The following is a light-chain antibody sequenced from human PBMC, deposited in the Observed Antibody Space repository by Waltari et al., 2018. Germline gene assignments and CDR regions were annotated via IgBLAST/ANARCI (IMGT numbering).Light chain of an antibody. J-gene: IGLJ2*01. Sequence: QSALTQPASVSGSPGQSITISCTGSRRDIGDYDYVSWYQHRPTQAPKLMIYEVSSRPSGVSNRFSGSKSGNTASLTISGLQAEDEATYYCASFTDTRNLVFGGGTKLTVL. CDR2: EVS. CDR3: ASFTDTRNLV. V-gene: IGLV2-14*01. CDR1: RRDIGDYDY.